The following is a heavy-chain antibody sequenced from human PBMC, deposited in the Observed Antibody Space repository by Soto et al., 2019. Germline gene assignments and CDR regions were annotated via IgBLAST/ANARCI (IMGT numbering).Heavy chain of an antibody. CDR3: ARVRDYGDPYYFDY. CDR2: MNPNSGNT. J-gene: IGHJ4*02. D-gene: IGHD4-17*01. V-gene: IGHV1-8*01. Sequence: GASVKVSCKASGYTFTSYDINWVRQATGQGLEWMGWMNPNSGNTGYAQKFQGRVTMTRNTSISTAYMELSSLRSEDTAVYYCARVRDYGDPYYFDYWGQGTLVTVSS. CDR1: GYTFTSYD.